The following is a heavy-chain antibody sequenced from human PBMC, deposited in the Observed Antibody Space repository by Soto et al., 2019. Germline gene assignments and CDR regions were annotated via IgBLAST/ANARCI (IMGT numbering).Heavy chain of an antibody. D-gene: IGHD1-1*01. J-gene: IGHJ6*03. CDR3: ARGSRGTTFYYYYMDV. CDR2: ISSNGGST. V-gene: IGHV3-64*01. Sequence: GGSLRLSCAASGFTFSSYAMYWVRQAPGKGLEYVSAISSNGGSTYYANSVKGRFTISRDNSKNTLYLQMGSLRAEDMAVYYCARGSRGTTFYYYYMDVWGKGTTVTVSS. CDR1: GFTFSSYA.